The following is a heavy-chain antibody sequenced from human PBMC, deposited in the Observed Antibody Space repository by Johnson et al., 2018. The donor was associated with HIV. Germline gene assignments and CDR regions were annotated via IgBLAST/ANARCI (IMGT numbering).Heavy chain of an antibody. CDR2: ISGSGGST. CDR1: GFSFSNHG. Sequence: VQLVESGGGVVQSGRSLRLSCIASGFSFSNHGMHWVRQAPGKGLEWVSAISGSGGSTYYADSVKGRFTISRDNSKNTLYLQMNSLRAEDTAVYYCAKDLAFAYCGGDCYSGAFDIWGQGTMVTVSS. V-gene: IGHV3-23*04. CDR3: AKDLAFAYCGGDCYSGAFDI. D-gene: IGHD2-21*02. J-gene: IGHJ3*02.